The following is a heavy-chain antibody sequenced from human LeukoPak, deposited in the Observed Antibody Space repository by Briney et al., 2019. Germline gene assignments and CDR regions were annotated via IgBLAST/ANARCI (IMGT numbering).Heavy chain of an antibody. Sequence: ASVKVSCKASGYTFTGYYMHWVRQAPGQGLEWVGWINPNSGGTNYAQKFQGRVTMTRDTSISTAYMELSRLRSDDTAVYYCARASYYYDTSGYYYWGQGTLVTVSS. CDR3: ARASYYYDTSGYYY. CDR2: INPNSGGT. CDR1: GYTFTGYY. V-gene: IGHV1-2*02. D-gene: IGHD3-22*01. J-gene: IGHJ4*02.